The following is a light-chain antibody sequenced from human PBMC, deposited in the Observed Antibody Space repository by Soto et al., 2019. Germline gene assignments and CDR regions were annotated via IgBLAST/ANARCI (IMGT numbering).Light chain of an antibody. CDR1: SSDVGGYNY. CDR3: CSYAGSYTFEVV. CDR2: DVS. J-gene: IGLJ2*01. Sequence: QSVLTQPRSVSGSPGQSVTISCTGTSSDVGGYNYVSWYQQHPGKAPKLMIYDVSKRPSGVPDRFSGSKSGNTASLTISGLQAEEADYYCCSYAGSYTFEVVFGGGTKLTVL. V-gene: IGLV2-11*01.